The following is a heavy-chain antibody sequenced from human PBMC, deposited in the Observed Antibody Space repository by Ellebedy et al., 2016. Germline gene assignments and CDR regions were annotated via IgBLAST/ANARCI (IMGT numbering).Heavy chain of an antibody. J-gene: IGHJ4*02. D-gene: IGHD3-9*01. CDR3: ARGRQGPSLRYFDWLFQYYFDY. CDR2: IYYSGST. CDR1: GGSISSSSYY. V-gene: IGHV4-39*07. Sequence: SETLSLTXTVSGGSISSSSYYWGWIRQPPGKGLEWIGSIYYSGSTNYNPSLKSRVTISVDTSKNQFSLKLSSVTAADTAVYYCARGRQGPSLRYFDWLFQYYFDYWGQGTLVTVSS.